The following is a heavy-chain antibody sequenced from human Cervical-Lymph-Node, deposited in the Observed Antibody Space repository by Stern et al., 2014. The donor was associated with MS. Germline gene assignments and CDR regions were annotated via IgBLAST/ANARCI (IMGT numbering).Heavy chain of an antibody. CDR3: ARETATPYVS. D-gene: IGHD6-25*01. V-gene: IGHV3-30*04. CDR2: ISFDGSDK. Sequence: VQLVESGGGVVQPGRSLRLSCAASGFTFTCYGMHWVRQAPGKGLEWVAGISFDGSDKDYSDSVKGRFTVSRDTSKNTLYLQMDGLRPADTAIYFCARETATPYVSWGQGTLVTVSS. CDR1: GFTFTCYG. J-gene: IGHJ4*02.